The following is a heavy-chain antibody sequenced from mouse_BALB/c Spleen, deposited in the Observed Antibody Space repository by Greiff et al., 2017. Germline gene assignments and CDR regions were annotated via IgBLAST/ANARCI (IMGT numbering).Heavy chain of an antibody. D-gene: IGHD2-1*01. J-gene: IGHJ3*01. CDR2: ISYSGST. CDR3: ARKGLYYGNSWFAY. V-gene: IGHV3-2*02. CDR1: GYSITSDYA. Sequence: VQLKESGPGLVKPSQSLSLTCTVTGYSITSDYAWNWIRQFPGNKLEWMGYISYSGSTSYNPSLKSRISITRDTSKNQFFLQLNSVTTEDTATYYCARKGLYYGNSWFAYWGQGTLVTVSA.